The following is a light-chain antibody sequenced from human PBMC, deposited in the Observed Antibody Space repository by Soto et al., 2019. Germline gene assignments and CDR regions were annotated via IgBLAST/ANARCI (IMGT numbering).Light chain of an antibody. CDR1: QTVSSY. V-gene: IGKV3-11*01. CDR2: DVS. CDR3: HQRSDWPWT. J-gene: IGKJ1*01. Sequence: EIVLTQSPAILSLSPGERATLSCRASQTVSSYLAWYQQKPGQAPRLLIYDVSNRATGIPARFSGSGSGTDFTLIISSLEPEDFAVYYCHQRSDWPWTFGQGTKVDIK.